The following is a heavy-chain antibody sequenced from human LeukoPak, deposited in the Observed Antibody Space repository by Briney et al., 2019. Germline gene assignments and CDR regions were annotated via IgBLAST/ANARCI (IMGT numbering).Heavy chain of an antibody. CDR3: AKGLSGGGQRGYFDY. D-gene: IGHD4-23*01. J-gene: IGHJ4*02. CDR2: ISNDGSNK. CDR1: GFIFSTYG. Sequence: GGSLRLSCAASGFIFSTYGIHWVRQAPGKGLEWVAVISNDGSNKYYADSVKGRFTISRDNSKNTLYPQMNSLRAEDTAVYYCAKGLSGGGQRGYFDYWGQGTLVTVSS. V-gene: IGHV3-30*18.